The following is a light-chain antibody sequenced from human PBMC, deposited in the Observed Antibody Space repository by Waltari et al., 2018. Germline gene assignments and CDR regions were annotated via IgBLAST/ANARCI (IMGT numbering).Light chain of an antibody. Sequence: DIVMTQSPDSLAVSLGERVTINCKSSQSLLYSSNNKNYLAWYQQKPGQAPKLLIYWAFTRESGVPNRFSGNGSGTDFILTISGLQAEDVAVYYCQQYYSIPYSFGQGTKVEIK. CDR1: QSLLYSSNNKNY. CDR2: WAF. V-gene: IGKV4-1*01. J-gene: IGKJ2*03. CDR3: QQYYSIPYS.